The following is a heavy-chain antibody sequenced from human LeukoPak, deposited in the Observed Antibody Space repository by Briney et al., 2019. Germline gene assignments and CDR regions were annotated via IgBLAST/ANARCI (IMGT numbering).Heavy chain of an antibody. Sequence: KPGGSLRLSCAASGFTFSNYAMSWVRQAPGKGLEWVSYISSSSSYTNYADSVKGRFTISRDNAKNSLYLQMNSLRAEDTAVYYCARFHYDRVYYFDYWGQGTLVTVSS. CDR1: GFTFSNYA. D-gene: IGHD3-22*01. CDR3: ARFHYDRVYYFDY. V-gene: IGHV3-11*06. CDR2: ISSSSSYT. J-gene: IGHJ4*02.